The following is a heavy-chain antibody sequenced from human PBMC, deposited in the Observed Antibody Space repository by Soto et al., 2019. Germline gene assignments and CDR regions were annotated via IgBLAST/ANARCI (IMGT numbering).Heavy chain of an antibody. CDR1: GFTFSSYA. CDR3: AKKGGAVVVVAATRFDY. V-gene: IGHV3-23*01. Sequence: GGSLRLSCAASGFTFSSYAMSWVRQAPGKGLEWVSAISGSGGSTYYADSVKGRFTISRDNSKNTLYLQMNSLRAEDTAVYYCAKKGGAVVVVAATRFDYWGQGTLVTVSS. J-gene: IGHJ4*02. D-gene: IGHD2-15*01. CDR2: ISGSGGST.